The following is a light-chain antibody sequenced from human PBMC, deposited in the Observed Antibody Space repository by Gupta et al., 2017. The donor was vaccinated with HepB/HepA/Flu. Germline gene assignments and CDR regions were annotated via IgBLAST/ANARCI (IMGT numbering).Light chain of an antibody. CDR2: KVS. CDR3: KQDRHWPYT. CDR1: QSLVHTEGNIF. Sequence: VVMTQSPLSLPVTLGQPASISCRTSQSLVHTEGNIFLNWFQQRPGQSPRRLIYKVSNRDSGVPDRFSGSGSGTDFTLKISRVEAEDVGVYYCKQDRHWPYTFGQGTXLEIK. J-gene: IGKJ2*01. V-gene: IGKV2-30*02.